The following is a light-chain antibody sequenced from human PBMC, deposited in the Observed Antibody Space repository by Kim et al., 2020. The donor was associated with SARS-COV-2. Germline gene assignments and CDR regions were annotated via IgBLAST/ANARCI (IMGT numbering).Light chain of an antibody. CDR1: PGGRGTD. J-gene: IGKJ1*01. Sequence: PGERATRHCMARPGGRGTDGAWDQHKKGKAPRLLISGASRMATGIPDRFCGSVSGTDFTRTINRLEPEDFAVYYCQQYESSSRWPFGQGTKVDSK. CDR3: QQYESSSRWP. CDR2: GAS. V-gene: IGKV3-20*01.